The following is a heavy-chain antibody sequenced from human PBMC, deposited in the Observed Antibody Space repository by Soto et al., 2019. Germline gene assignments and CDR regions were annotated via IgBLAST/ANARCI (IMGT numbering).Heavy chain of an antibody. V-gene: IGHV4-34*01. J-gene: IGHJ5*02. CDR3: ARGVLIGYCASASCYPRFDP. Sequence: SETLSLTCAVYGASLTGVYWSWIRQPPGKGLEWIAEIDHSGSTKYNPSLKSRVTMSVDTSKNQFSLRLSSVTAADTAVYYCARGVLIGYCASASCYPRFDPWGQGTLVTVSS. CDR1: GASLTGVY. D-gene: IGHD2-2*01. CDR2: IDHSGST.